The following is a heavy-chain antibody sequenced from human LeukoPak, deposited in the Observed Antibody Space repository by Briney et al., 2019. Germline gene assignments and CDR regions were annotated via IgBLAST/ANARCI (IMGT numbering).Heavy chain of an antibody. J-gene: IGHJ4*02. CDR3: ANIVGARRTDY. V-gene: IGHV3-23*01. CDR2: ISGSGGST. Sequence: GGSLRLSCAASGFTFSSYAMSWVRQAPGKGLEWVSAISGSGGSTYYADSVKGRFTISRDNSKNTLYLQMNSLRAEDTAAYYCANIVGARRTDYWGQGTLVTVSS. D-gene: IGHD1-26*01. CDR1: GFTFSSYA.